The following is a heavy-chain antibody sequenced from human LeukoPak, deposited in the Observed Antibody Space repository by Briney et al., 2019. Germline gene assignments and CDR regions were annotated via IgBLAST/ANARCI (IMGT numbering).Heavy chain of an antibody. J-gene: IGHJ3*02. Sequence: GGSLRLSCAASGFTFSSDSMNWVRQAPGKGLEWVSCISSSSSYIYYADSVKGRFTISRDNAKNSLYLQMNSLRAEDTAVYYCARANPSYYDILTGTNLPAFDIWGQATMVTVSS. CDR1: GFTFSSDS. V-gene: IGHV3-21*01. CDR3: ARANPSYYDILTGTNLPAFDI. CDR2: ISSSSSYI. D-gene: IGHD3-9*01.